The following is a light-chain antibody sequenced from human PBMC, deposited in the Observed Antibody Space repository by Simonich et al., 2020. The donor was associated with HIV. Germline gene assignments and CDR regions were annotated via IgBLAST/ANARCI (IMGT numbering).Light chain of an antibody. CDR3: MQALQTPFT. Sequence: DIVMTQSPLSLPVTPGEPASISCRSSQSLLHSNGYNYLDWYLQKPGQSPQLLMYEVSNRFSGVPDRFSGSGSGTDFTLKISRVEAEDVGVYYCMQALQTPFTFGPGTKVDIK. J-gene: IGKJ3*01. V-gene: IGKV2-28*01. CDR2: EVS. CDR1: QSLLHSNGYNY.